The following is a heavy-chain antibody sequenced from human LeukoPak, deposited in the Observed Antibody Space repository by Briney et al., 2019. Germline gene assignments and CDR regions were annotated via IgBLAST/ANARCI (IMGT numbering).Heavy chain of an antibody. V-gene: IGHV3-30*02. Sequence: PGGSLRLSCAASGFSFTNHAMHWVRQAPGKGLEWMAFIRYDGSNKYYADSVKGRFIISRDNSKNTLYLQMNSLRAEDTAVYYCALGIGYSNYVADYYYMDVWGKGTTVTVSS. CDR1: GFSFTNHA. D-gene: IGHD4-11*01. CDR3: ALGIGYSNYVADYYYMDV. CDR2: IRYDGSNK. J-gene: IGHJ6*03.